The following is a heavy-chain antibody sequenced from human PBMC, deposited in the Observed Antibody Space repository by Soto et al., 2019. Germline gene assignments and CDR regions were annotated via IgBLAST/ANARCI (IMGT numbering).Heavy chain of an antibody. CDR2: VTGSGSQI. CDR1: GFTISTYA. J-gene: IGHJ5*02. V-gene: IGHV3-23*01. D-gene: IGHD2-21*01. Sequence: GGSLRLSCAASGFTISTYAMTWVRQAPGKGLECVSGVTGSGSQIYYADSVKGRFTISKDNSKNTLYLQMSSLREEDTALYYCAKDAVYRDGLWLMDSCGQVPLVPASS. CDR3: AKDAVYRDGLWLMDS.